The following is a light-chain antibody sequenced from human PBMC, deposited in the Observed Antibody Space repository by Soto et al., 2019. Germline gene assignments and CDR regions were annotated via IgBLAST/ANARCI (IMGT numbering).Light chain of an antibody. CDR3: QQYTSYSGT. CDR2: KAS. V-gene: IGKV1-5*03. Sequence: DIQMTQSPSTLSASVGDRVTITCRASQSISSWLAWYQQKPGKAPKLLIYKASSLESGVPSRFSGSGSGTEFTLTISSLQPDDFATYYCQQYTSYSGTLGQGTKVEIK. CDR1: QSISSW. J-gene: IGKJ1*01.